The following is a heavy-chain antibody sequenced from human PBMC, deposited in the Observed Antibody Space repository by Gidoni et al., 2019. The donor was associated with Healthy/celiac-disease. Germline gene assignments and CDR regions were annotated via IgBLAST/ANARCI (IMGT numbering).Heavy chain of an antibody. CDR1: GYTFTSYA. CDR2: IHAGNGNT. J-gene: IGHJ4*02. D-gene: IGHD6-19*01. Sequence: QVQLVQSGAEVKKPGASLKVSCKASGYTFTSYAMHWVRQAPGQRLEWMGWIHAGNGNTKYSQKFQGRVTITRDTSASTAYMELSSLRSEDTAVYYCARVPYSSGSLDYWGQGTLVTVAS. V-gene: IGHV1-3*01. CDR3: ARVPYSSGSLDY.